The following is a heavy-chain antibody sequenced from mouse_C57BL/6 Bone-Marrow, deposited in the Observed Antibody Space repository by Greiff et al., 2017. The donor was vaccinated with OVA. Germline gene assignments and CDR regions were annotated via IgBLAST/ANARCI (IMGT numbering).Heavy chain of an antibody. CDR1: GFTFSDYY. Sequence: EVQLVESEGGLVQPGSSMKLSCTASGFTFSDYYMAWVRQVPEKGLEWVANINYDGSSTYYLDSLKSRFIISRDNAKNILYLQMSSLKSEDTATYYCARDRGRGYFDYWGQGTTLTVSS. CDR3: ARDRGRGYFDY. CDR2: INYDGSST. V-gene: IGHV5-16*01. D-gene: IGHD3-1*01. J-gene: IGHJ2*01.